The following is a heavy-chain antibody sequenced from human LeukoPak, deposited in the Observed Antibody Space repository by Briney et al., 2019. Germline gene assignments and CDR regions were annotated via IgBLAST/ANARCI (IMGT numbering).Heavy chain of an antibody. CDR1: GYTFTGYY. Sequence: ASVKVSCKASGYTFTGYYMHWVRQAPGQGLEWMGWINPNSGGTNYAQKFQGWVTMTRDTSISTAYMELSRLGSDDTAVYYCARETAAADNYYYYGMDVWGQGTTVTVSS. V-gene: IGHV1-2*04. J-gene: IGHJ6*02. CDR2: INPNSGGT. CDR3: ARETAAADNYYYYGMDV. D-gene: IGHD6-13*01.